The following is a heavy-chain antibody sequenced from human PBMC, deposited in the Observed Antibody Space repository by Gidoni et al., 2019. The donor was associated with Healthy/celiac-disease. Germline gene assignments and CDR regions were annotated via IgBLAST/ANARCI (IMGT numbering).Heavy chain of an antibody. J-gene: IGHJ6*02. Sequence: QLQLQESGPGLVKPSEALSLTCTVSGGSIRSSRYYWGWIRQPPGKGLEWIGSIYYSGSTYYNPSLKSRVTISVDTSKNQFSLKLSSVTAADTAVYYCARHREWFVFSDGMDVWGQGTTVTVSS. V-gene: IGHV4-39*01. D-gene: IGHD3-3*01. CDR1: GGSIRSSRYY. CDR3: ARHREWFVFSDGMDV. CDR2: IYYSGST.